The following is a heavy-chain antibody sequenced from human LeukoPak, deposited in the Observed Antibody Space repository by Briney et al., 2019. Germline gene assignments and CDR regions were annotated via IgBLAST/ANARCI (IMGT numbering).Heavy chain of an antibody. CDR2: IYYSGST. J-gene: IGHJ3*02. Sequence: PSETLSLTCSVSGGSISRSSYYWGWLRQPPGKGLEWIGRIYYSGSTYYNPSLKSRVTISVDTSKNQFSLKLSSVTAADTAVYYCARHPDADTAGVTSITMIVVVTDGAFNIWGQGTMVTVSS. D-gene: IGHD3-22*01. V-gene: IGHV4-39*01. CDR1: GGSISRSSYY. CDR3: ARHPDADTAGVTSITMIVVVTDGAFNI.